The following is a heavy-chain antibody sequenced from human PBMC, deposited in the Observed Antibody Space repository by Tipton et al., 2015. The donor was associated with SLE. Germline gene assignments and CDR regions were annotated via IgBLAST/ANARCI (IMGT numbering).Heavy chain of an antibody. CDR3: AGRFSSSWFYYYGMDV. J-gene: IGHJ6*02. CDR2: IYTSGST. D-gene: IGHD6-13*01. V-gene: IGHV4-4*09. CDR1: GGSITSHY. Sequence: TLSLTCTVSGGSITSHYWSWIRQPPGKGLEWIGYIYTSGSTNYNPSLKSRVTISVDTSKNQFSLKLSSVTAADTAVYYCAGRFSSSWFYYYGMDVWGQGTTVTVSS.